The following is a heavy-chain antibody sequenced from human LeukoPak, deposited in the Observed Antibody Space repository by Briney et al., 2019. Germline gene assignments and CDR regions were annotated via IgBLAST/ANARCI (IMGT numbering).Heavy chain of an antibody. CDR3: ARHIVGGSYFDY. Sequence: SETLSLTCTVSGGSISSSDYYWGWIRQPPGKGLEWTGSIFYSGIIYYNPSLKSRITISVDTSKNQFSLKLSSVTAADTAVYYCARHIVGGSYFDYWGQGTLVTVSS. J-gene: IGHJ4*02. CDR2: IFYSGII. V-gene: IGHV4-39*01. CDR1: GGSISSSDYY. D-gene: IGHD1-26*01.